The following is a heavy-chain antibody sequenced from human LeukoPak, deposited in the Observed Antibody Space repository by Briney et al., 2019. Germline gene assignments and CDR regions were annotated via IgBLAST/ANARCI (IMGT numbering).Heavy chain of an antibody. Sequence: GGSLRLSCAASGFSFSSYEMNWFRQAPGKGLEWVSYIGASGKYYADSVKGRFTISRDDAKDSLYLQMSSLRADDTAVYYCVRGRLDWGQGTLVIVPS. CDR2: IGASGK. CDR1: GFSFSSYE. V-gene: IGHV3-48*03. D-gene: IGHD3-9*01. CDR3: VRGRLD. J-gene: IGHJ4*02.